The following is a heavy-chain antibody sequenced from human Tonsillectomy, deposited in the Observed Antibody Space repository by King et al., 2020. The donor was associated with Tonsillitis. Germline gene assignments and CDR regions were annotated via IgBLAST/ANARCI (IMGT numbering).Heavy chain of an antibody. D-gene: IGHD3-3*01. J-gene: IGHJ5*02. CDR2: IKSKTDGGTT. CDR3: TTEDFWSGYSKEGSFDP. CDR1: GFTFSNAW. V-gene: IGHV3-15*01. Sequence: VQLVESGGGLVKPGGSLRLSCAASGFTFSNAWMSWVRQAPGKGLEWVGRIKSKTDGGTTDYAAPVKGRFTISRDDSKNTLYLQMNSLKTEDTAVYYCTTEDFWSGYSKEGSFDPWGQGTLVTVSS.